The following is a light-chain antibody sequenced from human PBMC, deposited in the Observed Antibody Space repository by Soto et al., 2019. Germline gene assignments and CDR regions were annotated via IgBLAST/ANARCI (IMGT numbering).Light chain of an antibody. Sequence: QPVVTQPPSASGTPGQRVTISCSGSSSNIGSYTVNWYQQLPGMAPKLLIYNNNQRPSGVPDRFSGSKSGTSASLAISGLQSEDEADYHCATWDDSLTGFVFGPGTKVTVL. CDR3: ATWDDSLTGFV. V-gene: IGLV1-44*01. J-gene: IGLJ1*01. CDR2: NNN. CDR1: SSNIGSYT.